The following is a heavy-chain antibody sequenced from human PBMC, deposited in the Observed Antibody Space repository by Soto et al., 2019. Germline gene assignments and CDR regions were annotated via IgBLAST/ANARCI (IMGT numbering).Heavy chain of an antibody. CDR2: ISYDGSNK. CDR3: AREPPYPSYCSSTSCYGDYFDY. D-gene: IGHD2-2*01. CDR1: GFTFSSYA. Sequence: GGSLRLSCTASGFTFSSYAMHWVRQAPGKGLEWVAVISYDGSNKYYADSVKGRFTISRDNSKNTLNLQMNSLRAEDTAVYYCAREPPYPSYCSSTSCYGDYFDYWGQGTLVTVSS. J-gene: IGHJ4*02. V-gene: IGHV3-30*07.